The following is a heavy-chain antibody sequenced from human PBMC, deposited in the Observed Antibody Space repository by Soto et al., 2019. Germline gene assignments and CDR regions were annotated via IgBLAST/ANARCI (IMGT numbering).Heavy chain of an antibody. CDR3: ARNRDYYGPPDAFDI. CDR1: GGTFSSYA. V-gene: IGHV1-69*13. D-gene: IGHD3-10*01. J-gene: IGHJ3*02. CDR2: IIPIFGTA. Sequence: SVKVSCKASGGTFSSYAISWVRQAPGQGLEWMGGIIPIFGTANYAQKFQGRVTITADESTSTAYMELSSLRSEDTAVYYCARNRDYYGPPDAFDIWGQGTMVTASS.